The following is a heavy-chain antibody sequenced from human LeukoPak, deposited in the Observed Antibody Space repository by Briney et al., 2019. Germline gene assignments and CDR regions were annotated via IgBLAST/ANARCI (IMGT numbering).Heavy chain of an antibody. CDR1: GGSISSSSYY. CDR3: ARHRLLASGIGAFDY. V-gene: IGHV4-39*01. CDR2: IYYSGST. Sequence: SETLSLTCTVSGGSISSSSYYWGWIRQPPGKGLEWIGSIYYSGSTYYNPSLKSRVTISVDTPKNQLSLKLSSVTVADTAVYYCARHRLLASGIGAFDYWGQGTLVTVSS. D-gene: IGHD6-13*01. J-gene: IGHJ4*02.